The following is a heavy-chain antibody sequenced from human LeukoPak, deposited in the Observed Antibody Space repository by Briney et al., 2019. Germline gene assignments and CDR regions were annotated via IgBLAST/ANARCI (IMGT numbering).Heavy chain of an antibody. CDR1: VYTFTRYG. Sequence: ASVKVSCKSSVYTFTRYGIRWVRQAPGQGLAWMGWISAYNGNTNYAQKLQGRVTMTTDTSTSTAYMELRSLRSDHTAVYYCARVPYCSGGSCYSSIDYWGQGTLVTVSS. J-gene: IGHJ4*02. CDR3: ARVPYCSGGSCYSSIDY. V-gene: IGHV1-18*01. D-gene: IGHD2-15*01. CDR2: ISAYNGNT.